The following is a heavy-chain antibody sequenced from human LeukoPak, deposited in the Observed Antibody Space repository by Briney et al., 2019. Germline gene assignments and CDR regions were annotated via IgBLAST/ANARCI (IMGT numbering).Heavy chain of an antibody. CDR1: GGSISSHY. CDR3: ARVLQNYYYLDV. Sequence: SETLSLTCTVSGGSISSHYWSWVRQPPGKGLEWIGNIYDSESTHYKSSLKSRVAISVDTSKNQFSLRLSSVTAADTAVYYCARVLQNYYYLDVWGKGTTVTVSS. CDR2: IYDSEST. J-gene: IGHJ6*03. V-gene: IGHV4-59*11. D-gene: IGHD3-3*01.